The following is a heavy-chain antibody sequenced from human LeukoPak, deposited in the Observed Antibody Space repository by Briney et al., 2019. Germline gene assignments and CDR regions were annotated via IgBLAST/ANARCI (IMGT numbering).Heavy chain of an antibody. CDR1: GSTFSSYW. CDR2: IKQDGSEK. V-gene: IGHV3-7*01. Sequence: GGSLRLSCAASGSTFSSYWMSWVRQAPGKGLEWVANIKQDGSEKYYVDSVKGRFTISRDNAKNSLYLQMNSLRAEDTAVYYCARSNYYGSGSYYNNGPRGSLFDYWGQGTLVTVSS. D-gene: IGHD3-10*01. J-gene: IGHJ4*02. CDR3: ARSNYYGSGSYYNNGPRGSLFDY.